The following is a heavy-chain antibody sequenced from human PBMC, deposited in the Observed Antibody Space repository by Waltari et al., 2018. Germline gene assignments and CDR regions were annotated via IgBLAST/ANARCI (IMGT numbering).Heavy chain of an antibody. Sequence: QVQLQQWGAGLFKPSETLSLTCAVHGGSFSGYYRSWIRQPPGKGLEWIGEINHSGSTNYNPSLKSRVTISVDTSKNQFSLKLSSVTAADTAVYYCARAPYYGSGGNDYWGQGTLVTVSS. CDR2: INHSGST. J-gene: IGHJ4*02. D-gene: IGHD3-10*01. V-gene: IGHV4-34*01. CDR1: GGSFSGYY. CDR3: ARAPYYGSGGNDY.